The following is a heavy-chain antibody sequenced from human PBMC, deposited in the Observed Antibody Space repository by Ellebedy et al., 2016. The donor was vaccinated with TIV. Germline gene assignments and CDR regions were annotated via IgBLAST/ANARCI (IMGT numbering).Heavy chain of an antibody. D-gene: IGHD6-19*01. CDR2: INAGNGNT. CDR3: ATQQTVAGSSNEY. CDR1: GYTFTDYL. Sequence: ASAKVSCKTSGYTFTDYLIHWVRQAPGQGLEWMGWINAGNGNTKYSEKFQDRVTLSRDASARTASMQLNSLRSDDTAMYYCATQQTVAGSSNEYWGQGTLVSVSS. V-gene: IGHV1-3*01. J-gene: IGHJ4*01.